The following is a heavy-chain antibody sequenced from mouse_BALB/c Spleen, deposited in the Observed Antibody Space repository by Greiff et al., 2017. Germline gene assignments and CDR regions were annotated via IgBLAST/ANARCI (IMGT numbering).Heavy chain of an antibody. J-gene: IGHJ4*01. V-gene: IGHV5-17*02. Sequence: VQLKESGGGLVQPGGSRKLSCAASGFTFSSFGMHWVRQAPEKGLEWVAYISSGSSTIYYADTVKGRFTISRDNPKNTLFLQMTSLRSEDTAMYYCARSGGTPYAMDYWGQGTSVTVSS. CDR1: GFTFSSFG. D-gene: IGHD2-14*01. CDR2: ISSGSSTI. CDR3: ARSGGTPYAMDY.